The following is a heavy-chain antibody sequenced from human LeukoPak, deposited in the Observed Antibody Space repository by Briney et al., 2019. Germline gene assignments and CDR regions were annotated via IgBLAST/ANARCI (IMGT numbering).Heavy chain of an antibody. V-gene: IGHV1-2*02. CDR1: GYTFTGYY. D-gene: IGHD5-12*01. CDR2: INPNSGGT. CDR3: ARGLVATLLYYYYGMDV. Sequence: ASVKVSCKASGYTFTGYYMHWVRQAPGQGLEWMGWINPNSGGTNYAQKFQGRVTMTRGTSISTAYMELSRLRSEDTAVYYCARGLVATLLYYYYGMDVWGQGTTVTVSS. J-gene: IGHJ6*02.